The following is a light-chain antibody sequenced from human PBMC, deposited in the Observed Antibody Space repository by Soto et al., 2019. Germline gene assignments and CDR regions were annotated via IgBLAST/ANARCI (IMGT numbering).Light chain of an antibody. J-gene: IGKJ4*01. CDR3: QQYGSSPLLT. V-gene: IGKV3-20*01. CDR2: GAS. CDR1: QSVSISY. Sequence: IVLTHSPGTLSLSPWERATLSCRASQSVSISYLAWYQQKPGQAPRFLIYGASYRATGIPDRFSGSGSGTDFTLTISRLEPEDFAVYYCQQYGSSPLLTFGGGTKVDIK.